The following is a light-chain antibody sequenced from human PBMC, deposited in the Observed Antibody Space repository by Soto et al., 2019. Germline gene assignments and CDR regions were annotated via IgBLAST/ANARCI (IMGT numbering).Light chain of an antibody. CDR2: NNT. V-gene: IGLV1-44*01. Sequence: QSVLTQPPSASGTPGQRVTISCSGSSSNIGSNTVNWYQQLPGTAPKLLIYNNTQRPSGVPDRFSGSKSGTSASLAISGLQSEDVADYYCAAWDDSLNGLVFGTGTKLTVL. CDR3: AAWDDSLNGLV. CDR1: SSNIGSNT. J-gene: IGLJ1*01.